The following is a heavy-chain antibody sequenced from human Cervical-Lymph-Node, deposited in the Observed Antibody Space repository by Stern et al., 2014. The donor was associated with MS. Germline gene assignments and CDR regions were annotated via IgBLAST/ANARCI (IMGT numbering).Heavy chain of an antibody. CDR2: IDWDDEY. J-gene: IGHJ4*02. Sequence: QITLKESGPALVKPTQTLTLTCTFSGFSLSTSGMRVSWIRQPPGKALEWLARIDWDDEYFYSTSLKTRLTISKDTSKNQVVLTMTNMDPVDTATYYCARSPPYYEFWNDYYYFDYWGQGTLVAVSS. D-gene: IGHD3-3*01. CDR3: ARSPPYYEFWNDYYYFDY. V-gene: IGHV2-70*04. CDR1: GFSLSTSGMR.